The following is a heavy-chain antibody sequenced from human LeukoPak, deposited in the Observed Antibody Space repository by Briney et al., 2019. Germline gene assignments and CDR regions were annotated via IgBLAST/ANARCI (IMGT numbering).Heavy chain of an antibody. CDR1: GFTFSSYA. CDR2: ISGTGLTT. D-gene: IGHD4-11*01. Sequence: SGGSLSLSCVASGFTFSSYAMSWVRQAPGKGLEWVSAISGTGLTTDYADSVKGRFIISRDNSKNTLYLQMNSLRAEDTAVYHCAKAGYSDYPYYYYYMDVWGNGTTVTVSS. V-gene: IGHV3-23*01. J-gene: IGHJ6*03. CDR3: AKAGYSDYPYYYYYMDV.